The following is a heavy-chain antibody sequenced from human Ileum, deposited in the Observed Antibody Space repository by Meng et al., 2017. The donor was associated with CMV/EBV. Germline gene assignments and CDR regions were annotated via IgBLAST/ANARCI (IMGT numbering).Heavy chain of an antibody. CDR3: ARGESRGYYYFDY. D-gene: IGHD3-22*01. CDR2: ISSSGNT. Sequence: QAALQESGQGLVRPSELLSLPCTVSGDSISNYYWSWIRQPAGKKLEWIGRISSSGNTNYTPSLKSRVIMSLDTSNNQFFLKLTSVTAADTALYYCARGESRGYYYFDYWGQGILVTVSS. J-gene: IGHJ4*02. CDR1: GDSISNYY. V-gene: IGHV4-4*07.